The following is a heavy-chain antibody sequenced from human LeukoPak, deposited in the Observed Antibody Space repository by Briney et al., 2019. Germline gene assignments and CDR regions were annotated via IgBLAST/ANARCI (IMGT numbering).Heavy chain of an antibody. CDR3: ARRAHSSSFDY. CDR1: GFSLITYGVG. J-gene: IGHJ4*02. CDR2: IYWNDDK. V-gene: IGHV2-5*01. D-gene: IGHD6-19*01. Sequence: GSGPTLVNPTQTLTLTCTFSGFSLITYGVGVGWIRQPPGKALEWLALIYWNDDKRYSPSLKSRLTITKDTSKNQVVLTMTNIDPVDTATYYCARRAHSSSFDYWGQGTLVTVSS.